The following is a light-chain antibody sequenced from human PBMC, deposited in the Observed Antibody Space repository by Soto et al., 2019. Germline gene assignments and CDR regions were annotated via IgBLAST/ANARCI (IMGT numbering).Light chain of an antibody. CDR2: GAS. Sequence: EIVLTQSPVTLSLSPGARAPLSCRARQTVSRMYLSWFQQKPGQAPRLLIYGASTRATGIPARFSGTGSETDFTLTISSLQSEDFAVYYCQQYNNWPPWTFGQGTKVDIK. J-gene: IGKJ1*01. CDR3: QQYNNWPPWT. CDR1: QTVSRMY. V-gene: IGKV3D-7*01.